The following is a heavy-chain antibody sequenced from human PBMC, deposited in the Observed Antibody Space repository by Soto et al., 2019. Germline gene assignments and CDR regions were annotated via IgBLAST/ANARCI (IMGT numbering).Heavy chain of an antibody. CDR3: AGKNPGRVSEFPDS. D-gene: IGHD2-15*01. Sequence: QVQLVESGGGVVQPGNSVRLSCAASGFTFSMYGMHWVRQAPGKGLEWVAVTASDGTNKFYGDSVKGRFTISRDNPRATLYLQMNSLRTDDPAVYSCAGKNPGRVSEFPDSWGQGTLVTVSS. CDR2: TASDGTNK. V-gene: IGHV3-30*03. CDR1: GFTFSMYG. J-gene: IGHJ1*01.